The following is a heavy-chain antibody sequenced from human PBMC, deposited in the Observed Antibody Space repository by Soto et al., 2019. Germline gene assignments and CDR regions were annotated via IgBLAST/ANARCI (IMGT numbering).Heavy chain of an antibody. CDR1: GFTFSSYA. V-gene: IGHV3-23*01. CDR3: RCSDLAVAVYFAY. CDR2: ISGSGGST. Sequence: GGSLRLSCAASGFTFSSYAMSWVRQAPGKGLEWVSAISGSGGSTYYADSVKGRFTISRDNSKSTLYLQMNSLRAEDTAVYYCRCSDLAVAVYFAYWGQGTLVTVSS. D-gene: IGHD6-19*01. J-gene: IGHJ4*02.